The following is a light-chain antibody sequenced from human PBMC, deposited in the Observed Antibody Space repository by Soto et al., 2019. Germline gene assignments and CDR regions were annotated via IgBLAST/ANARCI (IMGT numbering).Light chain of an antibody. J-gene: IGKJ1*01. CDR3: QPFGRSPPSWT. CDR2: GAS. CDR1: QSVSSNY. Sequence: ESVLTQSPGTLSLSPGERATLSCRASQSVSSNYLAWYQQKPGQAPRLLIYGASSRATGTPDRFSGSGSGTDFTLTISRLEPEDFAVYYCQPFGRSPPSWTFGQGTKVEIK. V-gene: IGKV3-20*01.